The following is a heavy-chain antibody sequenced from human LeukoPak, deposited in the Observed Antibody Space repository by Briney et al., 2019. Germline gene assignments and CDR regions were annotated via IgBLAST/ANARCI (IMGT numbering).Heavy chain of an antibody. D-gene: IGHD3-3*01. CDR2: ISSGSDYT. Sequence: GGSLRLSCAASGFSFSSHGMSRVRQAPWKGPEWVSSISSGSDYTFYADSVKGRFTISRDNSRNTMDLQMNSLRVEDTAVYHCTRYDSSRFDPWGQGTLVIVSS. V-gene: IGHV3-23*01. CDR3: TRYDSSRFDP. CDR1: GFSFSSHG. J-gene: IGHJ5*02.